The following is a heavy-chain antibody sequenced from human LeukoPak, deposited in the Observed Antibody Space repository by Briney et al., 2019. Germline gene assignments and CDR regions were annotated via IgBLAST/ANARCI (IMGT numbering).Heavy chain of an antibody. Sequence: GSSVKVSCKASGGTFSSYAISWVRQAPGQGLEWMGGIIPIFGTANYAQKFQGRVTITADESTSTAYMELSSLRSEDTAVYYCARGSKATVVTFSWDFDYWGQGTLVTVSS. CDR1: GGTFSSYA. CDR3: ARGSKATVVTFSWDFDY. CDR2: IIPIFGTA. J-gene: IGHJ4*02. D-gene: IGHD4-23*01. V-gene: IGHV1-69*01.